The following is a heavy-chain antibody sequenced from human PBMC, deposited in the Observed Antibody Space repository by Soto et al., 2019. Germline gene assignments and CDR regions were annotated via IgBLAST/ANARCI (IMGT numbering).Heavy chain of an antibody. CDR1: GCTFTGYY. V-gene: IGHV1-2*02. Sequence: ASVKVSCKASGCTFTGYYMHWVRQAPGQGLEWMGWINPNSGGTNYAQKFQGRVTMTRDTSISTAYMELSRLRSDDTAVYYCARVRIVVVPAAIGDYYYGMDVWGQGTTVTVSS. J-gene: IGHJ6*02. D-gene: IGHD2-2*02. CDR2: INPNSGGT. CDR3: ARVRIVVVPAAIGDYYYGMDV.